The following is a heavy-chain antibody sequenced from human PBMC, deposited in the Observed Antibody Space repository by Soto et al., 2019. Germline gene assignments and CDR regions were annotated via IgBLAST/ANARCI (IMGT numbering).Heavy chain of an antibody. J-gene: IGHJ6*02. CDR3: ARPDNSGWYPPYYYYGMNV. V-gene: IGHV3-30-3*01. D-gene: IGHD6-19*01. CDR1: GFTFSSYA. Sequence: QVQLVESGGGVVQPGRSLRLSCAASGFTFSSYAMHWVRQAPGKGLEWVAVISYDGSNKYYADSVKGRFTISRDNSKNTLYLQMNRLRAEDTAVYYCARPDNSGWYPPYYYYGMNVWGQGTTVTVSS. CDR2: ISYDGSNK.